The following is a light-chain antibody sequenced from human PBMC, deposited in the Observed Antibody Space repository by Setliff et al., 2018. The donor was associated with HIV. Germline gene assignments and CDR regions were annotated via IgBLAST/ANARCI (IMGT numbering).Light chain of an antibody. Sequence: QSALTQPPSASGSPGQSVTISCTGTNSDVGGCNYVSWYQQHPGKAPKLMIYEVSNRPSGVSNRFSGSKSGNTASLTISGLQAEDEADYYCSSYITNSTSYVFGTGTKVTVL. CDR2: EVS. V-gene: IGLV2-14*01. CDR1: NSDVGGCNY. CDR3: SSYITNSTSYV. J-gene: IGLJ1*01.